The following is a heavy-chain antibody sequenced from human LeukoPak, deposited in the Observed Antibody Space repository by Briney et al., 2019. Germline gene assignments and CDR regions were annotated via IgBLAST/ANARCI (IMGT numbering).Heavy chain of an antibody. D-gene: IGHD1-14*01. CDR2: ISWNSGSI. V-gene: IGHV3-9*01. CDR1: GFTFDDYA. CDR3: ARAGRNGDYGYGMDV. J-gene: IGHJ6*02. Sequence: SLRLSCAASGFTFDDYAMHWVRQAPGKGLEWVSGISWNSGSIGYADSVKGRFTISRDNAKNSLYLQMNSLRAEDTAVYYCARAGRNGDYGYGMDVWGQGTTVTVSS.